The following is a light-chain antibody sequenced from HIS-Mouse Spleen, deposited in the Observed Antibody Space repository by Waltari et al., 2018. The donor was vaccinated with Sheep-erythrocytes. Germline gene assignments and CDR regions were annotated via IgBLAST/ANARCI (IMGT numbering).Light chain of an antibody. V-gene: IGLV2-11*01. CDR3: CSYAGSYNHV. J-gene: IGLJ1*01. Sequence: QSALTQPRSVSGSPGQSVSISCTGTSSAVGGYNYVSLYQQHPGKAPKLMIYDVSKRPSGVTDRLSGSKSGYTASLTISGLQAEDEADYYSCSYAGSYNHVFATGTKVTVL. CDR2: DVS. CDR1: SSAVGGYNY.